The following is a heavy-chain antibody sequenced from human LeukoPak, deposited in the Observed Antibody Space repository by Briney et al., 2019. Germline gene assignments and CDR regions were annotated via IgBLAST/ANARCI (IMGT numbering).Heavy chain of an antibody. Sequence: GGSLRLSCAASEFTFSSYWMSWVRQAPGKGLEWVATIKQDGSQKEYVDSVNGRFTISRDNAKNSLYLQMNSLRAEDTAVYYCARDPTVTNFHDAFDIWGQGTMVAVSS. CDR2: IKQDGSQK. J-gene: IGHJ3*02. CDR1: EFTFSSYW. D-gene: IGHD4-17*01. CDR3: ARDPTVTNFHDAFDI. V-gene: IGHV3-7*05.